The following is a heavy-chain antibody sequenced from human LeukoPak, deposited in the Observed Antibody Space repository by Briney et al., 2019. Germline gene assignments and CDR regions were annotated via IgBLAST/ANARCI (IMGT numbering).Heavy chain of an antibody. V-gene: IGHV3-23*01. CDR3: AKDHTPISNYDSYGMDV. CDR2: ISGSGGST. J-gene: IGHJ6*02. D-gene: IGHD2-15*01. CDR1: GFTFSGYA. Sequence: GGSLRLSCAASGFTFSGYAMSWVRQAPGKGLEWVSAISGSGGSTYYADSVKGRFTISRDNSKNTLYLQMNSLRDEDTAVYYCAKDHTPISNYDSYGMDVWGQGATVTVSS.